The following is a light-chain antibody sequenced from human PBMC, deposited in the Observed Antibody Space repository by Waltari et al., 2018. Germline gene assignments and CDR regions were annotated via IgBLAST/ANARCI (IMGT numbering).Light chain of an antibody. J-gene: IGLJ1*01. V-gene: IGLV1-44*01. CDR3: AAWDDSLNGFYV. Sequence: QSVLTQPPSASGTPGQRVTISCSGSSSNIGRNAVNWYQHLPGTAPKLLIYNNSRRPSGVPDRFSGSTSGTSASLAISELQSGDEADYYCAAWDDSLNGFYVFGTGTKVTVL. CDR1: SSNIGRNA. CDR2: NNS.